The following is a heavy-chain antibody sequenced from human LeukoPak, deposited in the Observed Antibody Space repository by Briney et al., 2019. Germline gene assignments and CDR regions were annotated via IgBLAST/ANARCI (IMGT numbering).Heavy chain of an antibody. CDR1: GFTFSSYA. J-gene: IGHJ4*02. D-gene: IGHD6-13*01. V-gene: IGHV3-21*01. CDR2: ISSSSNYI. CDR3: ARDGIAAAGTDY. Sequence: GGSLRLSCAASGFTFSSYAMSWVRQAPGKGLEWVSSISSSSNYIYYADSVKGRFIISRDNAKNALYLQMNSLRAEDTAVYSCARDGIAAAGTDYWGQGTLVTVSS.